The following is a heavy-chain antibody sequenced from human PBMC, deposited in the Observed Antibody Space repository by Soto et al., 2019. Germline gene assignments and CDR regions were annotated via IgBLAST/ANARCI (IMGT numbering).Heavy chain of an antibody. CDR3: ARGGYSSSPYYFDY. V-gene: IGHV3-13*01. CDR1: GFTFSSYD. J-gene: IGHJ4*02. D-gene: IGHD6-6*01. CDR2: IGTAGDT. Sequence: GGSLRLSCAASGFTFSSYDMHWVRQATGKGLEWVSAIGTAGDTYYPGSVKGRFTISRENAKNSLYLQMNSLRAEDTAVYYCARGGYSSSPYYFDYWGQGTLVTVSS.